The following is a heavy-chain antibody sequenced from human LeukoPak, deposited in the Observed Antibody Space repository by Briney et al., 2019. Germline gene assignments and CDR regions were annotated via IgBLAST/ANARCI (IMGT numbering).Heavy chain of an antibody. J-gene: IGHJ4*02. V-gene: IGHV3-23*01. D-gene: IGHD6-19*01. CDR2: ISGSGESK. CDR3: ARDLRTVAGIVCDY. CDR1: GFTFSSYA. Sequence: PGGSLRLSCAAAGFTFSSYAMHWVRQVAGKGLEWVSGISGSGESKFYADSVKGRFTVSRDNSKNTLYLQMNSLRAEDTAVYYCARDLRTVAGIVCDYWGQGTLVTVSS.